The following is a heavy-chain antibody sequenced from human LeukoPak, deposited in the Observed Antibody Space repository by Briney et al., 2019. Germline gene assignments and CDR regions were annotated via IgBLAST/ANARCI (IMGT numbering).Heavy chain of an antibody. J-gene: IGHJ4*02. D-gene: IGHD3-9*01. CDR2: INAYNSNT. CDR3: ARAYYDILSGYYSN. V-gene: IGHV1-18*04. Sequence: ASVTVSCTASGYTFTSYSISWVRQAPGQGLEWMGWINAYNSNTNYAQKLQGRVAMTTDTSTSTAYMELRSLRSDDTAVYYCARAYYDILSGYYSNWGQGTLVAVSS. CDR1: GYTFTSYS.